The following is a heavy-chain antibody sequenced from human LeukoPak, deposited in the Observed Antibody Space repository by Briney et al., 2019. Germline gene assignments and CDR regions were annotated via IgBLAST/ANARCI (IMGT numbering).Heavy chain of an antibody. CDR1: GYTFTGYY. CDR3: ATGIAAAGRRYYYYGMDV. V-gene: IGHV1-2*02. D-gene: IGHD6-13*01. Sequence: GASVKVSCKASGYTFTGYYMHWVRQAPGQGLEWMGWINPNSGGTNYAQKFQGRVTMTEDTSTDTAYMELSSLRSEDTAVYYCATGIAAAGRRYYYYGMDVWGQGTTVTVSS. J-gene: IGHJ6*02. CDR2: INPNSGGT.